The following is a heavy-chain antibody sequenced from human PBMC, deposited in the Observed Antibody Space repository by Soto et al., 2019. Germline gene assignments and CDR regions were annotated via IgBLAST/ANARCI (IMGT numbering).Heavy chain of an antibody. Sequence: SETLSLTCTVSGGSISSYYWSWIRQPPGKGLEWIGYIYYSGGTNYNPSLKSRVTISVDTSKNQFSLKLSSVTAADTAVYYCAKAMYCSSTSCPNWFDPWGQGTLVTVSS. CDR2: IYYSGGT. D-gene: IGHD2-2*01. V-gene: IGHV4-59*08. CDR3: AKAMYCSSTSCPNWFDP. CDR1: GGSISSYY. J-gene: IGHJ5*02.